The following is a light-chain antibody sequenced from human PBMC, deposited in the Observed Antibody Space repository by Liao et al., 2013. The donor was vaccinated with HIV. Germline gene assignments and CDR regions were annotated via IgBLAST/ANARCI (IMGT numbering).Light chain of an antibody. Sequence: SYELTQPPSVSVAPGETATITCGGDNIGTKSVHWFQQKPGQAPALVINYDSDRPSGIPERFSGSNSGNTATLTVSRVEDGDEADYYCQVWDSSSDHWVFGGGTKLTVL. CDR3: QVWDSSSDHWV. CDR1: NIGTKS. J-gene: IGLJ3*02. V-gene: IGLV3-21*01. CDR2: YDS.